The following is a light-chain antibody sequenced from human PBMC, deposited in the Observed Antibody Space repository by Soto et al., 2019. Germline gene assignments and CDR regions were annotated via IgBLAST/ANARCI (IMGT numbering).Light chain of an antibody. CDR2: AAS. CDR1: QGIGDY. V-gene: IGKV1-16*01. CDR3: QQYKGYPLT. Sequence: DIEMTQSPSSLSASVGDRVTITCRASQGIGDYLAWFQQKPGRGPKTLISAASNLQDGAPSRFSGRGYGTDFSLTISSLQPDDFATYYCQQYKGYPLTFGGGTKV. J-gene: IGKJ4*01.